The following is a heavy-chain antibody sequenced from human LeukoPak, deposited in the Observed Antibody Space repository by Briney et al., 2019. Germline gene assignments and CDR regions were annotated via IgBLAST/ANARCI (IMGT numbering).Heavy chain of an antibody. CDR3: ASPGVGNGYEFDY. J-gene: IGHJ4*02. CDR2: LIPIYGSA. D-gene: IGHD5-12*01. Sequence: SVKVSCKASGGSFTFTSHAISWVRQAPGQGLEWMGGLIPIYGSANYAQKFQGRVTITTDESTSTAYMELSSLRSEDTAVYYCASPGVGNGYEFDYWGQGTLVTVSS. CDR1: GGSFTFTSHA. V-gene: IGHV1-69*05.